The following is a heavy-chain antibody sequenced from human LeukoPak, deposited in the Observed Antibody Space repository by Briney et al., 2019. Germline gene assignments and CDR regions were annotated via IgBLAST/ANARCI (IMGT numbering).Heavy chain of an antibody. CDR1: GGSISSGFDY. CDR2: IYTTGST. Sequence: PSETLSLTCTVSGGSISSGFDYWTWIRQPAGKGLEWIGRIYTTGSTNCNPSLKSRVTISLDTSRNQFSLKLSSVNAAITAVYYCARRQDGHDYWGQGTLVTVSS. V-gene: IGHV4-61*02. J-gene: IGHJ4*02. CDR3: ARRQDGHDY.